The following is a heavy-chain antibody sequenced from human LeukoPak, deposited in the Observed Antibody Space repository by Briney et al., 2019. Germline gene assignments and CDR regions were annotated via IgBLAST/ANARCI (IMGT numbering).Heavy chain of an antibody. Sequence: GGSLRLSCAAAGFTYSTYSMNWVRQAPGKGLEGVSYISSSSSTIHYADSVKGLFTISRDNSKNTLYLQMNSLRAEDTAIYYCAKNGDRGAYCSGGSCYPYFYYYMDVWGKGTTVTISS. J-gene: IGHJ6*03. CDR2: ISSSSSTI. V-gene: IGHV3-48*01. CDR1: GFTYSTYS. CDR3: AKNGDRGAYCSGGSCYPYFYYYMDV. D-gene: IGHD2-15*01.